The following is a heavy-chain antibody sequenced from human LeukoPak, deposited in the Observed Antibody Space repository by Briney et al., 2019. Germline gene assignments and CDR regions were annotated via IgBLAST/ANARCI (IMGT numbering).Heavy chain of an antibody. V-gene: IGHV4-4*02. CDR3: AREGGPYRPLDY. Sequence: SETLSLTCGVSGGSISNTNWWTWVRQPPGKGLEWIGGVNLQGSTNYNPSLKSRVAISVDKSANHISLKLTSVTAVDTAVHYCAREGGPYRPLDYSGQGTLVTVAS. J-gene: IGHJ4*02. CDR1: GGSISNTNW. CDR2: VNLQGST.